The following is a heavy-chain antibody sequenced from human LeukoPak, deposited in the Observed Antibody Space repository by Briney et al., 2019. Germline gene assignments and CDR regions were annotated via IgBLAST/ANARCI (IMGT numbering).Heavy chain of an antibody. CDR1: GGSIGTYY. Sequence: PSETLSLTCTVSGGSIGTYYWSWIRQPPGKGPEWIGYIYHSGDTKYNPSLKSRVTISVDTSKNQFSLRLRSVTAADTAVYYCAREGYSGHDFIYWGQGTLVTVSS. CDR3: AREGYSGHDFIY. V-gene: IGHV4-59*01. CDR2: IYHSGDT. D-gene: IGHD5-12*01. J-gene: IGHJ4*02.